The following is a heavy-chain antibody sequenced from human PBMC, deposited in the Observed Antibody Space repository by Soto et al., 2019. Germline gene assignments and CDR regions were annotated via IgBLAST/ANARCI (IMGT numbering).Heavy chain of an antibody. J-gene: IGHJ6*02. D-gene: IGHD2-2*01. CDR1: GGTFSNYT. Sequence: QVQLVQSGAEVKKPGSSVKVFCKASGGTFSNYTISWVRQAPGQGLEWMGGITPVFGTTDYGQKFQGRVTIPADGSTSTADMKLSSLRSADTAVYYCARSSPYIVVRKPTGNQDYYGMDVWGQWTTVTVSS. CDR3: ARSSPYIVVRKPTGNQDYYGMDV. CDR2: ITPVFGTT. V-gene: IGHV1-69*01.